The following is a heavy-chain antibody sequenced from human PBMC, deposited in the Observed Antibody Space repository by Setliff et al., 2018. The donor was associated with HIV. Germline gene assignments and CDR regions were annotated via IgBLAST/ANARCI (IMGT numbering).Heavy chain of an antibody. V-gene: IGHV1-18*01. CDR2: INTNSGHT. Sequence: ASVKVSCKASGYTFTSYGITWVRQAPGQGLEWMGWINTNSGHTDYAQKLQDRVTITADTCSTTAYMELSSLRSDDTAVYYCARKYTGGPLDYWGQGTLVTVS. CDR1: GYTFTSYG. D-gene: IGHD6-19*01. J-gene: IGHJ4*02. CDR3: ARKYTGGPLDY.